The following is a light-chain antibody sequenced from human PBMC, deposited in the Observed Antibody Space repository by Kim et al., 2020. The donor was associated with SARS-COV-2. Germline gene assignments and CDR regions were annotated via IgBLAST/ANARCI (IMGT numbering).Light chain of an antibody. J-gene: IGLJ2*01. CDR3: NSRDSSGDEV. Sequence: VALGQTVRITCQGDSLRNYYASWYQQKPGQAPVLVIYGKNNRPSGIPDRFSGSSSGNTASLTITGAQAEDEADYYCNSRDSSGDEVFGGGTQLTVL. V-gene: IGLV3-19*01. CDR2: GKN. CDR1: SLRNYY.